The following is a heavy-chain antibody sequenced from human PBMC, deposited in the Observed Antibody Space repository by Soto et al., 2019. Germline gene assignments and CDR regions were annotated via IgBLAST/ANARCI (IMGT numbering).Heavy chain of an antibody. D-gene: IGHD3-22*01. CDR2: IIPIFGTA. V-gene: IGHV1-69*13. CDR1: GGTFSSYA. J-gene: IGHJ4*02. CDR3: ARGHLDYYDSSDYYYIPHY. Sequence: SVKVSCKASGGTFSSYAISWVRQAPGQGLEWMGGIIPIFGTANYAQKFQGRVTITADESTSTAYMELSSLRSEDTAVYYCARGHLDYYDSSDYYYIPHYWGQGTLVTVSS.